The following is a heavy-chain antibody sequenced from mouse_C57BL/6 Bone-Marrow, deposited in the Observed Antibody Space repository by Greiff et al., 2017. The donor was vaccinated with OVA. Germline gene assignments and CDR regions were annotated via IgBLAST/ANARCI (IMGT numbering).Heavy chain of an antibody. CDR3: ARNAYYSDYDYYAMDY. J-gene: IGHJ4*01. CDR2: ISYDGSN. CDR1: GYSFTSGYY. D-gene: IGHD2-5*01. Sequence: ESGPGLVKPSQSLSLTCSATGYSFTSGYYWNWIRQFPGNKLEWMGYISYDGSNNYNPSLKNRITITRDTSKNQFFLKLKSVTTEDTATYYSARNAYYSDYDYYAMDYWGQGTSVTVSS. V-gene: IGHV3-6*01.